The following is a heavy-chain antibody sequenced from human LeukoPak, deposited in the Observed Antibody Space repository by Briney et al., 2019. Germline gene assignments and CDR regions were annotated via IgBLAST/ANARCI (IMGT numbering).Heavy chain of an antibody. J-gene: IGHJ3*02. CDR1: GFTFSNAW. V-gene: IGHV3-15*01. Sequence: GGSLRLSCAASGFTFSNAWMNWVRQAPGKGLEWVGRIKRKADGGTTDYAAPVKGRFTISRDDSKNTLYLQMNSLKTEDTAVYYCTTNDAFDIWGQGTVVTVSS. CDR3: TTNDAFDI. CDR2: IKRKADGGTT.